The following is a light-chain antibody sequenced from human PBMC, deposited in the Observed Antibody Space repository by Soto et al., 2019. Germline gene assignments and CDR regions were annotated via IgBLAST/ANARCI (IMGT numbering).Light chain of an antibody. CDR3: QHYNEWPNI. V-gene: IGKV3-20*01. Sequence: EIVLTQSPGTLSLSPGERATLSCRASQSLNSNYLAWHQQKPGQAPRLLIYDTFSRATGIPDRFNGSGSGTDFTLTISRLEPEDFAVYYCQHYNEWPNIFGQRTKVDIK. J-gene: IGKJ2*01. CDR1: QSLNSNY. CDR2: DTF.